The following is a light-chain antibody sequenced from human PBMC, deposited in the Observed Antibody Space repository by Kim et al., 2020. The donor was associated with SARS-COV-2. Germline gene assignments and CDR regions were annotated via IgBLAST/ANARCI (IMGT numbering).Light chain of an antibody. CDR2: GAS. CDR1: QSVMSY. V-gene: IGKV3-15*01. J-gene: IGKJ4*01. Sequence: EIVITQSPATLSVSPGERATLSCRASQSVMSYLAWYQQRPDQAPRLLIYGASTRATDIPARFSGRGSGTEFTLTISSLQSEDFAVYYCQQYNTWPSLTFGGGTKVDIK. CDR3: QQYNTWPSLT.